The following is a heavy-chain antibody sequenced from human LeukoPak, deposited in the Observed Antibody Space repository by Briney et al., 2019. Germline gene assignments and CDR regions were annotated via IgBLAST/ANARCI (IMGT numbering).Heavy chain of an antibody. V-gene: IGHV1-18*01. Sequence: ASVKVSCKASGYTFTSYGIGWVRQAPGQGLEWMGWISAYSGNTNYAQNLQGRVTMTTDTSTSTAYMELRSLRSDDTALYYCARDVWPYCGRPNCYLVSDPWGQGTLVTVSS. CDR2: ISAYSGNT. D-gene: IGHD2-2*01. CDR1: GYTFTSYG. J-gene: IGHJ5*02. CDR3: ARDVWPYCGRPNCYLVSDP.